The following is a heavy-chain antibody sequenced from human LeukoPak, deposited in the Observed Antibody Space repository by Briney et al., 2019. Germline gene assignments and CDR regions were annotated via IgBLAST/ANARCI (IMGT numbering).Heavy chain of an antibody. J-gene: IGHJ4*02. Sequence: PGGSLRLSCAASGFTFDDYAMHWVRQAPGKGLEWVSGTSWNSGSIGYADSVKGRFTISRDNSKNTLYLQMNSLRAEDTAVYYCARGVDYDFWSGYYFDYWGQGTLVTVSS. CDR3: ARGVDYDFWSGYYFDY. CDR1: GFTFDDYA. D-gene: IGHD3-3*01. V-gene: IGHV3-9*01. CDR2: TSWNSGSI.